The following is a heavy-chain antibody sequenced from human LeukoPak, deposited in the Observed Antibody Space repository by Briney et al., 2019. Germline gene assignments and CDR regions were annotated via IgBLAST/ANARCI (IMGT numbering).Heavy chain of an antibody. D-gene: IGHD3-3*01. CDR3: ARAPYDFWSGRYDY. CDR2: VSSDENNQ. Sequence: GGSLRLSCVASGFTFRTYGMHWVRQAPGKGLEWVAVVSSDENNQYYADSVKGRFIISRDNSKNTLNLQMNSLRAEDTAVYYCARAPYDFWSGRYDYWGQGTLVTVSS. J-gene: IGHJ4*02. CDR1: GFTFRTYG. V-gene: IGHV3-30*03.